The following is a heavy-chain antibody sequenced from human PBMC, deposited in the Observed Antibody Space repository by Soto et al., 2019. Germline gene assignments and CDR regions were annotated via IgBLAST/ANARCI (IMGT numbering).Heavy chain of an antibody. D-gene: IGHD1-1*01. CDR1: GGSISSYY. CDR3: ARARYPLLPPFYHRMDV. V-gene: IGHV4-59*01. J-gene: IGHJ6*02. CDR2: IHYSGST. Sequence: QVQLQESGPGLVKPSETLSLTCTVSGGSISSYYWSWIRQSPGKGLEWIGYIHYSGSTKSNPSLKSRVTILVDTSRNQVSPELSSVDAAESAGYFCARARYPLLPPFYHRMDVWGPGTKVPVSS.